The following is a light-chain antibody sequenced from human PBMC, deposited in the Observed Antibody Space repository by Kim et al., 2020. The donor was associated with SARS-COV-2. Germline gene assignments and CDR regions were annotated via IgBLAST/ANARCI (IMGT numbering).Light chain of an antibody. Sequence: GQYVTITCTGTSSDVGNYTRVSWYQQPPGTAPKLMIYEVSSRPSGVPDRFSGSKSGNTASLTISGLQAEDEADYYCSSFTSSDTWVFGGGTQLTVL. V-gene: IGLV2-18*02. J-gene: IGLJ3*02. CDR2: EVS. CDR3: SSFTSSDTWV. CDR1: SSDVGNYTR.